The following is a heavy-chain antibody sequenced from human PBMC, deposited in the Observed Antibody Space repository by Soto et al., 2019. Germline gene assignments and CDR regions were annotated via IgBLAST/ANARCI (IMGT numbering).Heavy chain of an antibody. CDR2: FYYTGGAYST. CDR1: GASISSSRSY. J-gene: IGHJ4*02. Sequence: SETLSLTCTVSGASISSSRSYWGWVRQPPGKGLEWIVSFYYTGGAYSTYYNPSLKSRVTISVDTSKSQFSLNLRSVTAADTAVYYCASPRQGNYDFLSGYYALDYWGQGTLVTVSS. D-gene: IGHD3-3*01. V-gene: IGHV4-39*01. CDR3: ASPRQGNYDFLSGYYALDY.